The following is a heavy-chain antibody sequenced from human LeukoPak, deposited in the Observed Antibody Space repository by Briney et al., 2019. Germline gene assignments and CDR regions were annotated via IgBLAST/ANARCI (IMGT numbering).Heavy chain of an antibody. J-gene: IGHJ1*01. V-gene: IGHV4-34*01. D-gene: IGHD2-2*01. CDR1: GGSFSGYY. Sequence: SETLSLTCAVYGGSFSGYYWSWIRQPPGQGLEWMGEINHSGSTNYNPSLKSRVTISVDTSKNQFSLKLSSVTAADTAVYYCARGRGYIVVVPAATAYFQHWGQGTLVTVSS. CDR2: INHSGST. CDR3: ARGRGYIVVVPAATAYFQH.